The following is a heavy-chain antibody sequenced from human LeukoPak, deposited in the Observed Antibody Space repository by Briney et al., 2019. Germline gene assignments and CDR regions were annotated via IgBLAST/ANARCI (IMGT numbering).Heavy chain of an antibody. CDR2: ISGSGGRT. J-gene: IGHJ5*02. Sequence: GGSLRLSCAASGFTFSSYAMSWVRQAPGKGLEWVSAISGSGGRTYYADSVKGRFTISRDNSKNTLYLQMNSLRAEDTAVYYCAGSGSYWTGNWFDPWGQGTLVTVSS. V-gene: IGHV3-23*01. D-gene: IGHD3-10*01. CDR1: GFTFSSYA. CDR3: AGSGSYWTGNWFDP.